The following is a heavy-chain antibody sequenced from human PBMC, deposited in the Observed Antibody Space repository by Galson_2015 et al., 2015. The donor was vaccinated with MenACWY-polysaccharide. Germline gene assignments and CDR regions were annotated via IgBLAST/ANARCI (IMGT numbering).Heavy chain of an antibody. CDR2: TYPGDSDT. CDR1: GYSFTNYW. V-gene: IGHV5-51*01. D-gene: IGHD6-19*01. J-gene: IGHJ4*02. Sequence: QSGAEVKKPGESLKISCKGSGYSFTNYWIGWVRQMPGKGLEWMGITYPGDSDTRYSPSFQGQVTISADRSISTAYLQWSSLKASDTAMYYCTKYDSSGWYAIDYWGQGTLVTVSS. CDR3: TKYDSSGWYAIDY.